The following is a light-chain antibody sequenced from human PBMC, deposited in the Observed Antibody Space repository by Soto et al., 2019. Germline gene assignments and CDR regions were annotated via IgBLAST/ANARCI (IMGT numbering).Light chain of an antibody. V-gene: IGKV3-20*01. CDR3: QQYGSSPTIT. Sequence: IVLTQSPGSLSLSPGEISTRSCTARQSVSSSYLAWYQQKPGQAPRLLIYGASSRATGIPDRFSGSGSGTDFTLTISRLEPEDFAVYYCQQYGSSPTITFGQGTRLEIK. CDR2: GAS. J-gene: IGKJ5*01. CDR1: QSVSSSY.